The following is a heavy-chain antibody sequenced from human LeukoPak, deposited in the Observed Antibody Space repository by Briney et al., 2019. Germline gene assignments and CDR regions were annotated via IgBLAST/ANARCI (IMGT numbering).Heavy chain of an antibody. J-gene: IGHJ4*02. D-gene: IGHD5-12*01. CDR3: AGSLVATFSVY. CDR1: GFTFSDYY. V-gene: IGHV3-11*01. Sequence: GGSLRLSCAASGFTFSDYYMSWIRQAPGKGLVWVSYISSSGSTIYYADSVKGRFTISRDNAKNSLYLQMNSLRAEDTAVYYCAGSLVATFSVYWGQGTLVTVSS. CDR2: ISSSGSTI.